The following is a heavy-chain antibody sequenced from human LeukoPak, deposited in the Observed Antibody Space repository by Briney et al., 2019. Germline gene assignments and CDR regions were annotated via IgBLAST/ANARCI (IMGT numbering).Heavy chain of an antibody. CDR3: ARVGSSGSTDAFDI. Sequence: SETLSLTCTVSGGSISSYYWSWIRQPPGKGLEWIGYIYYSGSTNYNPSPKSRVTISVDTSKNQFSLKLSSVTAADTAVYYCARVGSSGSTDAFDIWGQGTMVTVSS. CDR2: IYYSGST. CDR1: GGSISSYY. V-gene: IGHV4-59*01. D-gene: IGHD6-19*01. J-gene: IGHJ3*02.